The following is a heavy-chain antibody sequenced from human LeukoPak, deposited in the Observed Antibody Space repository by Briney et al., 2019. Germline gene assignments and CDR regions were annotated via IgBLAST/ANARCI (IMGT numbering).Heavy chain of an antibody. CDR2: IYYSGST. J-gene: IGHJ5*02. V-gene: IGHV4-61*05. CDR3: ARGGLVSTTVDWFDP. CDR1: GGSISSSSYY. D-gene: IGHD4-11*01. Sequence: SETLSLTCTVSGGSISSSSYYWGWIRQPPGTGLEWIGYIYYSGSTNYNPSLKSRVTISVDTSKNQFSLKLSSVTAADTAVYYCARGGLVSTTVDWFDPWGQGTLVTVSS.